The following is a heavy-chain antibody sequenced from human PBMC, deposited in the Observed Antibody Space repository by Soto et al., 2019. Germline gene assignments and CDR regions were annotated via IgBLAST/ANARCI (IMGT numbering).Heavy chain of an antibody. CDR2: IYSGGTT. D-gene: IGHD2-15*01. CDR1: GFSVSLNY. Sequence: EVQLVASGGALVQPGGSLRLSCAASGFSVSLNYMAWVRQAPGKGLGWVSVIYSGGTTFYADSVKGRFTISRDSSRNTLFLQVDSLRADDTAVYYCARAGVAIDVPHYYYALDVWGQGTTVAVYS. V-gene: IGHV3-66*01. CDR3: ARAGVAIDVPHYYYALDV. J-gene: IGHJ6*02.